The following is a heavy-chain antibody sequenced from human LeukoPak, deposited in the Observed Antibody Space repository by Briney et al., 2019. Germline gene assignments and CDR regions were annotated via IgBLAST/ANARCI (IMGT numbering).Heavy chain of an antibody. CDR1: GFTFSSYA. V-gene: IGHV3-23*01. CDR2: ISGSGGST. J-gene: IGHJ4*02. CDR3: AKVADYYPSGSFDY. Sequence: GGSLRLSCAASGFTFSSYAITWVRQAPGKGLEWVSGISGSGGSTYYADSVKGRFTISRDNSKNTLYLQMINLRADDTAVYYCAKVADYYPSGSFDYWGQGTLVTVSS. D-gene: IGHD3-10*01.